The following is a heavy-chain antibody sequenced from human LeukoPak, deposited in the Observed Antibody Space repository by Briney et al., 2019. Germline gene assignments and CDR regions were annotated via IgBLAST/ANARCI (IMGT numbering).Heavy chain of an antibody. V-gene: IGHV1-8*01. Sequence: ASVKVSCKASGYTFTSYDINWVRQAIGQGLEWMGWMNPKSGNTGYARKFQGRVTMTRNTSISTAYMELSSLRSDDTAVYYCARRVFRDFWSGYYRYYYGMDVWGQGTTVTVSS. D-gene: IGHD3-3*01. CDR3: ARRVFRDFWSGYYRYYYGMDV. CDR2: MNPKSGNT. J-gene: IGHJ6*02. CDR1: GYTFTSYD.